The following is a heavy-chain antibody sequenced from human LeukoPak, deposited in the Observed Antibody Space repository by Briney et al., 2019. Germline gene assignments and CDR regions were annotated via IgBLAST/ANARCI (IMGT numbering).Heavy chain of an antibody. V-gene: IGHV3-30-3*01. J-gene: IGHJ4*02. CDR2: ISYDGSNK. CDR1: GFTFSSYA. CDR3: ARSIHRRRGSWGDY. Sequence: GGSLRLSCAASGFTFSSYAMHWVRQAPGKGLEWVAVISYDGSNKYYADSVKGRFTISRDNSKNTLYPQMNSLRAEDTAVYYCARSIHRRRGSWGDYWGQGTLVTVSS. D-gene: IGHD7-27*01.